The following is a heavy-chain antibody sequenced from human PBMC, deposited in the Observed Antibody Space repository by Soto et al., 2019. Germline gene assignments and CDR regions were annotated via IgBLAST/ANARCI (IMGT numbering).Heavy chain of an antibody. V-gene: IGHV3-30-3*01. CDR1: GFTFSSYA. CDR2: ISYDGSNK. D-gene: IGHD6-13*01. J-gene: IGHJ6*02. Sequence: GGSLRLSCAASGFTFSSYAMHWVRQAPGKGLEWVAVISYDGSNKYYADSVKGRFTISRDNSKNTLYLQMNSLRAEDTAVYYCARPSSSWNYYYYGMDVWGRGTTVTVSS. CDR3: ARPSSSWNYYYYGMDV.